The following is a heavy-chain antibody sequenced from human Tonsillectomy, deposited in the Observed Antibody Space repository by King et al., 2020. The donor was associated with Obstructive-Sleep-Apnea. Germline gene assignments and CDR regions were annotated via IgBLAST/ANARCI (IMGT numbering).Heavy chain of an antibody. CDR2: IRYDGSNK. Sequence: QLVQAGGGVVQPGRSLRLSCAASGFTFSSYGMHWVRQAPGKGLEGVAFIRYDGSNKYYADSVKGRFTISRDNSKNTLYLQMNSLRAEDTAVYYCAKDLAVAGTTFDYWGQGTLVTVSS. CDR1: GFTFSSYG. D-gene: IGHD6-19*01. CDR3: AKDLAVAGTTFDY. J-gene: IGHJ4*02. V-gene: IGHV3-30*02.